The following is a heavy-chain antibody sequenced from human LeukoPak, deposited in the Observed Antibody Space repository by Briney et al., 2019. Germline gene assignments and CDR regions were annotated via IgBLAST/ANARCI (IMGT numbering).Heavy chain of an antibody. Sequence: SETLSLTCTVSGGSISSSDYYWSWIRQPPGKGLEWIGYIYYSGSTYYNPSLKSRVTISVDTSKNQFSLKLSSVTAADTAVYYCARDLHQRRGAFDIWGQGAMVTVSS. J-gene: IGHJ3*02. V-gene: IGHV4-30-4*01. CDR1: GGSISSSDYY. CDR2: IYYSGST. CDR3: ARDLHQRRGAFDI.